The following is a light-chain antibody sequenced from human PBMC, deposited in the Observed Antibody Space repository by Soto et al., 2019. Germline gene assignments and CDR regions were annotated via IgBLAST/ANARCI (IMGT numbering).Light chain of an antibody. V-gene: IGKV3-15*01. J-gene: IGKJ4*02. CDR1: QSVSIK. CDR3: QRYNDWPPQLT. Sequence: EIVMTQSPATLSVSPGERATVSCRASQSVSIKLAWYQQKPGQAPRLLLYAASTRATDIPARFSGSGSGTEFTLTISSLQSEDSAGYYCQRYNDWPPQLTFGGGTKVEIK. CDR2: AAS.